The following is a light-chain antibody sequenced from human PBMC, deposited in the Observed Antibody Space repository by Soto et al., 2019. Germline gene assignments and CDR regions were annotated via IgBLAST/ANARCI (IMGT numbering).Light chain of an antibody. CDR3: LQRADWPKIT. V-gene: IGKV3-11*01. CDR1: QSVSNY. Sequence: EIVLPQSQATLSLSPGERSTLSCMASQSVSNYLAWYQQKPGQAPRLLIYAASDRATGIPARFSGSGSGTDFTLTISSLEPEDFGIFYCLQRADWPKITFGQVTRLEIK. CDR2: AAS. J-gene: IGKJ5*01.